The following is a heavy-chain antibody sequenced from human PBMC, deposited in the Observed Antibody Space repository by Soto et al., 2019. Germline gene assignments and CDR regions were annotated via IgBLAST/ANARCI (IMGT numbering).Heavy chain of an antibody. J-gene: IGHJ4*02. CDR1: EFTFDDYA. CDR3: VKDKSLGGEASTYYFDF. Sequence: EVQLVESGGGLVHPCRSLRLSCAASEFTFDDYAMHWVRQAPGKGLEWVAFISWSSVYTGYADSVKGRFTISRDNAKNTLYLEMNSLRPEDTALEYCVKDKSLGGEASTYYFDFWGQGTRVTVSS. D-gene: IGHD2-21*01. CDR2: ISWSSVYT. V-gene: IGHV3-9*01.